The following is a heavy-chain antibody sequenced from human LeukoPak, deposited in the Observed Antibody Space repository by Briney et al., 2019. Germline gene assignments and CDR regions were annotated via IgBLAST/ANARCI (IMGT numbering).Heavy chain of an antibody. CDR2: INHSGST. Sequence: KPSETLSLTCAVYGGSFSGYYWSWIRQPPGKGLEWIGEINHSGSTNHNPSLKSRVTISVDTSKNQFSLKLSSVTAADTAVYYCARVRVRYRGSSGYYSFDYWGQGTLVTVSS. V-gene: IGHV4-34*01. J-gene: IGHJ4*02. CDR1: GGSFSGYY. CDR3: ARVRVRYRGSSGYYSFDY. D-gene: IGHD3-22*01.